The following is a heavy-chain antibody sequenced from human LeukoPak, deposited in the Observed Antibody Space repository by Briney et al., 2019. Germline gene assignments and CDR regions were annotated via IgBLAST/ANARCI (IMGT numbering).Heavy chain of an antibody. D-gene: IGHD2-2*01. CDR1: GGSFSGYY. Sequence: SETLSLTCAVYGGSFSGYYWSWIRQPPGKGLEWIGEINHSGSTNYNPSLKSRVTISVGTSKNQFSLKLSSVTAADTAVYYCARGPGRYCSSTSCRRDGAFDIWGQGTMVTVSS. V-gene: IGHV4-34*01. CDR3: ARGPGRYCSSTSCRRDGAFDI. J-gene: IGHJ3*02. CDR2: INHSGST.